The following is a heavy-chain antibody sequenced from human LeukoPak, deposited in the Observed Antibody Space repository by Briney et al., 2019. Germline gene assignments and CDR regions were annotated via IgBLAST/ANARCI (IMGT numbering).Heavy chain of an antibody. Sequence: PGRSLRLSCAASGFTFSSHVFYWVRQAPGKGLEWVAFISNDGTTKYYADSVKGRFTISRDNSKNTLYLQMDSLRTEDTAVFYCARDHRRPVARSGHFGSWGQGTLVTVSS. CDR2: ISNDGTTK. V-gene: IGHV3-30*04. J-gene: IGHJ4*02. D-gene: IGHD3-16*02. CDR1: GFTFSSHV. CDR3: ARDHRRPVARSGHFGS.